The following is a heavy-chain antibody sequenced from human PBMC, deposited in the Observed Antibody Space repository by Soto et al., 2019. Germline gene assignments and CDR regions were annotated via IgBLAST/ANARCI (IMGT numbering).Heavy chain of an antibody. CDR3: ARGVSAGVDY. J-gene: IGHJ4*02. CDR1: GYSFTSLD. D-gene: IGHD1-26*01. V-gene: IGHV1-8*01. Sequence: ASVKVSCKASGYSFTSLDINWVRQTAGQGLEWMGWMEPSTGTTGYAQKFQGRVTMTRDTSINTAYMELTTLTSDDTAFYYCARGVSAGVDYWGQGTVVTVS. CDR2: MEPSTGTT.